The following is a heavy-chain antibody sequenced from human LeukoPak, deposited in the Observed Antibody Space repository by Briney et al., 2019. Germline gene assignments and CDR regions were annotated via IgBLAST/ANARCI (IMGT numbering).Heavy chain of an antibody. D-gene: IGHD3-22*01. CDR2: ISGSGGST. Sequence: GGSLRLSCAASGFTFSSYAMSWVRPAPGKRLEWLSAISGSGGSTYYGDSVKGRFTISRDNSKNTLYLQMNSLRAEDTAVYYCAKDITMIVVVILTYDAFDIWGQGTMVTVSS. J-gene: IGHJ3*02. CDR3: AKDITMIVVVILTYDAFDI. CDR1: GFTFSSYA. V-gene: IGHV3-23*01.